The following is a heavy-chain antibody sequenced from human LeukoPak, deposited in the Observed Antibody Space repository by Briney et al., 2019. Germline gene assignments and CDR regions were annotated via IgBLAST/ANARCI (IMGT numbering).Heavy chain of an antibody. Sequence: SVKVSCKASGGTFSSYAISCVRQAPGQGLEWMGGIIPIFGTANYAQKFQGRVTITADESTSTAYMELSSLRSEDTAVYYCARGASDPVWFDPWGQGTLVTVSS. V-gene: IGHV1-69*13. J-gene: IGHJ5*02. CDR1: GGTFSSYA. CDR3: ARGASDPVWFDP. CDR2: IIPIFGTA.